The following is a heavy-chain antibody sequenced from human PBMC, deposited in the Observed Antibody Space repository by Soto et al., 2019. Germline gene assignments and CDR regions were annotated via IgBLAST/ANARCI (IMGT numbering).Heavy chain of an antibody. CDR1: GFTFSSYW. CDR3: ARDHLVVAATRTDDAFDI. J-gene: IGHJ3*02. Sequence: PGGSLRLSCAASGFTFSSYWMSWVRQAPGKGLEWVANIKQDGSEKYYVDSVKGRFTISRDNAKNSLYLQMNSLRAEDTAVYYCARDHLVVAATRTDDAFDIWGQGTMVTVSS. V-gene: IGHV3-7*01. D-gene: IGHD2-15*01. CDR2: IKQDGSEK.